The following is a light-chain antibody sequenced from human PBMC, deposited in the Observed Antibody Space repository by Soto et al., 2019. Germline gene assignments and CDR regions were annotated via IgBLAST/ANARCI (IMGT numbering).Light chain of an antibody. J-gene: IGKJ1*01. V-gene: IGKV1-17*01. CDR3: LQYSSYPWT. CDR2: EAS. Sequence: DIQMTQSPSSLSASVGDRVTITCRASQDVRDDLGWYQQTPGKAPERLIYEASTLHRGVPSRFSGSGSGTEFTLTISSLQPEDSATYYCLQYSSYPWTFGQGTNVEIK. CDR1: QDVRDD.